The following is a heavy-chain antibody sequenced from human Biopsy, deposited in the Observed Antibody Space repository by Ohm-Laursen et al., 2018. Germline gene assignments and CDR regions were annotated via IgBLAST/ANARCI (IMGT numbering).Heavy chain of an antibody. D-gene: IGHD6-19*01. J-gene: IGHJ4*02. CDR3: ARNTGWYGDLYYFDY. V-gene: IGHV1-46*01. Sequence: SVKISCKASGYSFTSYYMHWVRQAPGQGLEWMGMINPSGSTTSYPKIFQGRVTMTRDTSKSTVYMELSSLRSADTAVYFCARNTGWYGDLYYFDYWGQGTLVTVSS. CDR2: INPSGSTT. CDR1: GYSFTSYY.